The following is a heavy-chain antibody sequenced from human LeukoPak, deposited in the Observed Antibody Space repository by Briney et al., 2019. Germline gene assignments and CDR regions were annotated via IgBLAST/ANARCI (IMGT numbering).Heavy chain of an antibody. Sequence: GGSLRLSCAASGFTSSNYALHWVRQAPGKGLEWVVFIRYDGTNTYYADSVKGRFTISRDNSKNTLYLQMNSLRAEDTAVYYCAKEPKYQLLSYYFDYWGQGTLVTVSS. J-gene: IGHJ4*02. CDR1: GFTSSNYA. CDR2: IRYDGTNT. V-gene: IGHV3-30*02. CDR3: AKEPKYQLLSYYFDY. D-gene: IGHD2-2*01.